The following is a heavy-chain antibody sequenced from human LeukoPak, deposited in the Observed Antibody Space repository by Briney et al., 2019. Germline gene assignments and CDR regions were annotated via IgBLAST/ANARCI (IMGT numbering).Heavy chain of an antibody. CDR1: GFTFSSYW. CDR2: INSDGSST. D-gene: IGHD5-18*01. J-gene: IGHJ4*02. CDR3: ARDRETPMDF. Sequence: GGSLRLSCAASGFTFSSYWMHWVRHAAGKGRVWVSRINSDGSSTIYADSVKGPFTISIDNAKHTLYLQMNSLRAYDTAVYYCARDRETPMDFWGQGNLVTVSS. V-gene: IGHV3-74*01.